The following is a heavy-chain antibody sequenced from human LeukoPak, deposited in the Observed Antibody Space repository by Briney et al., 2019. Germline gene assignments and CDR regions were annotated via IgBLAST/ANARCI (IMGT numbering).Heavy chain of an antibody. CDR3: ARGRGSYGMDV. Sequence: SYISSSSITIYYADSVKGRFTISRDNAKNSLYLQMNSLRAEDTAVYYCARGRGSYGMDVWGQGTTVTVSS. D-gene: IGHD3-10*01. V-gene: IGHV3-48*04. J-gene: IGHJ6*02. CDR2: ISSSSITI.